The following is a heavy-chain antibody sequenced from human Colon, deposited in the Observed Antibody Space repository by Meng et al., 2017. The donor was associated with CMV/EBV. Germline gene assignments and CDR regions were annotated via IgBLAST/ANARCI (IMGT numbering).Heavy chain of an antibody. CDR3: ASFSGGPYYYYGMDV. D-gene: IGHD2/OR15-2a*01. CDR1: GFSSSSLE. Sequence: GGPLRLSCAASGFSSSSLELNGFRQAPGKGLEWVSYISTSGSAIYYADPVKGRFTISRDNAKDSLYLHMNSLRAEDTAVYYCASFSGGPYYYYGMDVWGQGTTVTVSS. J-gene: IGHJ6*02. CDR2: ISTSGSAI. V-gene: IGHV3-48*03.